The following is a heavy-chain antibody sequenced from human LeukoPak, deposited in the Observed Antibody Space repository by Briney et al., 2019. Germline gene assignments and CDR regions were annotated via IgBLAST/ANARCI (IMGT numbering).Heavy chain of an antibody. CDR2: IYYSGST. V-gene: IGHV4-30-4*01. Sequence: PSETLSLTCTVSGCSISSGDYYWSWIRQPPGKGLAWIGYIYYSGSTYYNPSLKSQVTISVDTSKNQFSLKLSSVTAADTAVYYCAREELTGTRMFDCWGQGTLVTVSS. D-gene: IGHD7-27*01. CDR3: AREELTGTRMFDC. J-gene: IGHJ4*02. CDR1: GCSISSGDYY.